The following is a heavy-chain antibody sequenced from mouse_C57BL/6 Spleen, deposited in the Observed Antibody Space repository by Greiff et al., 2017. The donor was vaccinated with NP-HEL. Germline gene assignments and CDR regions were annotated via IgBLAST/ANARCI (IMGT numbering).Heavy chain of an antibody. J-gene: IGHJ2*01. CDR1: GYAFSSYW. V-gene: IGHV1-80*01. CDR2: IYPGDGDT. D-gene: IGHD3-2*02. CDR3: ARFHSSGYDY. Sequence: QVQLQQSGAELVKPGASVKISCKASGYAFSSYWMNWVKQRPGQGLEWIGQIYPGDGDTNYNGKFKGKATLTADKSSSTAYMQLSSLTSEASAVYFCARFHSSGYDYWGQGTTLTVSS.